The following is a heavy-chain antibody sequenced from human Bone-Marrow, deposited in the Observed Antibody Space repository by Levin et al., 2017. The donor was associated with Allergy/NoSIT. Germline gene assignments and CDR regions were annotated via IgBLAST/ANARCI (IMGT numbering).Heavy chain of an antibody. J-gene: IGHJ4*02. CDR3: ARDAVEIPYNYENNGYMDQ. CDR1: GSSFNG. V-gene: IGHV3-33*01. CDR2: IWYDGSHK. Sequence: QAGGSLRLSCAASGSSFNGIHWVRQAPGKGLEWVALIWYDGSHKYYADSVRGRFTISRDNSKNTVFLQMSSLRAEDTAVYYCARDAVEIPYNYENNGYMDQWGQGTLVTVSS. D-gene: IGHD3-22*01.